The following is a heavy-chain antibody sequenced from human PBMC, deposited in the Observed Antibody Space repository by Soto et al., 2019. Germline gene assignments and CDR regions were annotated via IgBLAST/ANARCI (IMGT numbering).Heavy chain of an antibody. Sequence: QVQLVQSGAEVKKPGSSVKVFCKASGGTFSSYAISWVRQAPGQGLEWMGGIIPIFGTANYAQKFQGRVTITADESTSTAYMELSSLRSEDTAVYYCARASITMIVRVPPGGWFDPWGQGTLVTVSS. CDR1: GGTFSSYA. CDR2: IIPIFGTA. D-gene: IGHD3-22*01. V-gene: IGHV1-69*01. CDR3: ARASITMIVRVPPGGWFDP. J-gene: IGHJ5*02.